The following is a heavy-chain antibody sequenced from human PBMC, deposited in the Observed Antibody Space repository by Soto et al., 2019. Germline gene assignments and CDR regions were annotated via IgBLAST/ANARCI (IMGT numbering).Heavy chain of an antibody. V-gene: IGHV3-23*01. J-gene: IGHJ3*02. CDR1: GVTFSSYA. D-gene: IGHD2-15*01. CDR2: ISGSGGST. CDR3: SKHPSRVVAAPDALDI. Sequence: GGSMRLSCAASGVTFSSYAMSWVRKEKGKGLEWVSAISGSGGSTYYADSVKGRFTISRDNSKNTLYLQMNSLRAEDTAVYYCSKHPSRVVAAPDALDIWRQGTMVTVSS.